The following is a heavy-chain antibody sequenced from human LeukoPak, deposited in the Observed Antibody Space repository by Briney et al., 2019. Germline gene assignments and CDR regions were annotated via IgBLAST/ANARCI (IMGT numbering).Heavy chain of an antibody. CDR1: GYSFTSYW. Sequence: GASLKISGKGSGYSFTSYWIGWVGQMPGKGLEWLGIIYPSDSDTRYSTSFQGQVTISADKSISTAYLQWSSLKASDTAMYYFAIRLVAKGFDYWAREPWSPSPQ. CDR2: IYPSDSDT. CDR3: AIRLVAKGFDY. J-gene: IGHJ4*02. D-gene: IGHD3-16*01. V-gene: IGHV5-51*01.